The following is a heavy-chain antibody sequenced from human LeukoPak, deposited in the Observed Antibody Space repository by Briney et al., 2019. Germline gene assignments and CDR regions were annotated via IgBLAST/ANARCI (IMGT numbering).Heavy chain of an antibody. D-gene: IGHD4-17*01. CDR3: AKGESSGLRPFDY. V-gene: IGHV3-30*18. J-gene: IGHJ4*02. CDR2: ISYDGSNK. CDR1: GFTFSSYG. Sequence: GGSLRLSCAASGFTFSSYGMHWVRQAPGKGLEWVAVISYDGSNKYYADSVKGRFTISRDNSKNTLYLQINSLRAEDTAVYYCAKGESSGLRPFDYWGQGTLVTVSS.